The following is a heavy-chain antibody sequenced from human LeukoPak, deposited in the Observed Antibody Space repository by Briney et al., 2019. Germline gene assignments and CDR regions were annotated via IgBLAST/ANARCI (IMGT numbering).Heavy chain of an antibody. V-gene: IGHV3-7*01. J-gene: IGHJ4*02. Sequence: PGGSLRLSCAASGFTFSSYWMSWVRQAPGKGLEWVANIKQDGSGEYYVDSVKGRFTISRDNAKNSLYLQMNSLRAEDTAVYYCARYYYGSGSYYFDYWGQGTLVTVSS. CDR3: ARYYYGSGSYYFDY. D-gene: IGHD3-10*01. CDR2: IKQDGSGE. CDR1: GFTFSSYW.